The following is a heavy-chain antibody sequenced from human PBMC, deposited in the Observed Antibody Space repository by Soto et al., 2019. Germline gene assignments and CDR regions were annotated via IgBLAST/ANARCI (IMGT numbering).Heavy chain of an antibody. D-gene: IGHD6-13*01. CDR1: GFTFSSYA. CDR3: AKAWASPAALKWFDR. J-gene: IGHJ5*02. CDR2: ISGSGGRT. V-gene: IGHV3-23*01. Sequence: RLSCSASGFTFSSYAMSWVRQSPGEGLEWVSAISGSGGRTYYADSVKGRFTISRDNSKNTLYLQMNSLTAEDTAVYYCAKAWASPAALKWFDRLGQGTLVTVSS.